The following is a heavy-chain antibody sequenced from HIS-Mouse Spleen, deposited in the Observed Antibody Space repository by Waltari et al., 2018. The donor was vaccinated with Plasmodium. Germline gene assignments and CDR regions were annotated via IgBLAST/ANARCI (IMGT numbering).Heavy chain of an antibody. CDR1: GYTFTGSY. CDR2: INPNSGGT. V-gene: IGHV1-2*02. Sequence: QVQLVQSGAEVKKPGASVKVSCKASGYTFTGSYMHWVRQAPGQGLEWMGWINPNSGGTKYAKKFQGRVTMTRDTSISTAYMELSRLRSDDTAVYYCARVLGYKAAAGTFVEYFQHWGQGTLVTVSS. CDR3: ARVLGYKAAAGTFVEYFQH. D-gene: IGHD6-13*01. J-gene: IGHJ1*01.